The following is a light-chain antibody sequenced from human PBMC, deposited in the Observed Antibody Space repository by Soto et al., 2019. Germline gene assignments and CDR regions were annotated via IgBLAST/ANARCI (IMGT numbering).Light chain of an antibody. V-gene: IGKV3-15*01. CDR2: GAS. CDR3: QEYYNWRRST. J-gene: IGKJ4*01. CDR1: QSVVSK. Sequence: EIVMTQSPATLSVSPGERATLSCRASQSVVSKLDWYQQKPGQAPRLLIYGASTRATGIPARFSGSGSGTEFTLTISSLQSEDSAFDYCQEYYNWRRSTFGGGTKVEIK.